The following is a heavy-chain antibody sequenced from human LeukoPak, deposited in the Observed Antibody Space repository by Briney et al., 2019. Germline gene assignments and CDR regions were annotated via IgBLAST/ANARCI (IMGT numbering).Heavy chain of an antibody. CDR3: ARALTSGYSYTFDY. Sequence: GASVKVSCKASGYTFTSYGISWVRQAPGQGLEWMGWISAYNGNTNYAQKFQGRVTMTRDTSISTAYMELSRLRSDDTAVYYCARALTSGYSYTFDYWGQGTLVTVSS. CDR2: ISAYNGNT. D-gene: IGHD5-18*01. V-gene: IGHV1-18*01. J-gene: IGHJ4*02. CDR1: GYTFTSYG.